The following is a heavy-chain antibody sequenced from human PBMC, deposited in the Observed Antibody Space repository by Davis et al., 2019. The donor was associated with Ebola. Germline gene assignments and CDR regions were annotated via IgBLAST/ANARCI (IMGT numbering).Heavy chain of an antibody. V-gene: IGHV4-59*08. CDR3: ARHLGWFDP. Sequence: SETLSLTCTVSGGSISSYYWSWIRQPPRKGLEWIGYIYYSGSTNYNPSLKSRVTISVDTSKNQFSLKLSSVTAADTAVYYCARHLGWFDPWGQGTLVTVSS. CDR1: GGSISSYY. CDR2: IYYSGST. J-gene: IGHJ5*02.